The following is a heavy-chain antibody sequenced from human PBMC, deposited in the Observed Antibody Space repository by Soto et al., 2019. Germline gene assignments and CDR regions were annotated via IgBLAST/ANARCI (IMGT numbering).Heavy chain of an antibody. Sequence: HPGGSLRLSCAASGFTFSRFDMSWVRQAPGKGLEWVSVISESDGRTYYIDSVKGRFTISRDNSKNTLYLQMNSLRAEDTAVYYCAKGAWLDYWGQGALVTVSS. CDR1: GFTFSRFD. CDR2: ISESDGRT. CDR3: AKGAWLDY. V-gene: IGHV3-23*01. J-gene: IGHJ4*02.